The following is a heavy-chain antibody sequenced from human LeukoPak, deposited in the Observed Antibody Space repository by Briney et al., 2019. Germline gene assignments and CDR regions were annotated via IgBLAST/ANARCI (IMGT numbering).Heavy chain of an antibody. CDR1: GYSFTSDG. V-gene: IGHV1-18*01. J-gene: IGHJ5*02. Sequence: GASVKVSSKASGYSFTSDGISWVRQGPGQGLEWMGWISAYNGNTNYAQKLQGRVTMTTDTSTITAYMELRSLRSDDTAVYYCARCDRYSSSWSWFDPWGQGTLVTVSS. CDR2: ISAYNGNT. CDR3: ARCDRYSSSWSWFDP. D-gene: IGHD6-13*01.